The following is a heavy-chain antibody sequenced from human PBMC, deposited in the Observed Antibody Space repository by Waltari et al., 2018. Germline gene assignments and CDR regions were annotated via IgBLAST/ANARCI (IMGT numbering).Heavy chain of an antibody. J-gene: IGHJ4*02. CDR2: IKEDGSEK. D-gene: IGHD6-6*01. CDR1: GFTFTSYW. Sequence: EVQLVESGGGLVQPGGSLRLSCAASGFTFTSYWMSWVRQAPGKGREFVANIKEDGSEKNYGDSVKGRFIISGDNAKNSVYLQMNSLRVEDTAVYYCAREARSPTNWGQGTLVTASS. CDR3: AREARSPTN. V-gene: IGHV3-7*03.